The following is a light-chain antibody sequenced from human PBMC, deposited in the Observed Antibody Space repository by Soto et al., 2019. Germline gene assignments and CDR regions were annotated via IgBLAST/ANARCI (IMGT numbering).Light chain of an antibody. CDR1: SSDVGSYNL. J-gene: IGLJ2*01. Sequence: QSSLTQHASVSGSPGQSITISCTGTSSDVGSYNLVSWYQQHPGKAPKLMIYEGSKRPSGVSNRFSGSKSGNSASLTISGLQAEDEADYYCCSYAGSSTLAFGEGTKLTVL. V-gene: IGLV2-23*01. CDR3: CSYAGSSTLA. CDR2: EGS.